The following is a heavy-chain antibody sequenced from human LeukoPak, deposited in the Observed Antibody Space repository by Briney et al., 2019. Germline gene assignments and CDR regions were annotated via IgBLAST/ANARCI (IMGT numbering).Heavy chain of an antibody. CDR1: GYTFTSYG. CDR3: ARDGDSGYVDY. V-gene: IGHV1-18*01. Sequence: ASVKVSCKASGYTFTSYGISWVRQAPGQGLEWMGWISGYNGDTNYAQKLQGRVTMTTDTSTTTAYMELRSLRPDDTAVYYCARDGDSGYVDYWGQGTLVTVSS. CDR2: ISGYNGDT. J-gene: IGHJ4*02. D-gene: IGHD1-26*01.